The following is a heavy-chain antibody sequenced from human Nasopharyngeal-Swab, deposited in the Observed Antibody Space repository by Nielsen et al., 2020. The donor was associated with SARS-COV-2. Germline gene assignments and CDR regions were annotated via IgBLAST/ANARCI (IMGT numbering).Heavy chain of an antibody. CDR2: IYYSGST. Sequence: SETLSLTCTVSGGSFSSGSYCWSWIRQPPGKGLEWTGYIYYSGSTNYNPSLKSRVTISVDTSENQFSLKLSSVTAADTAVYYCARQQLAFDYWGQGTLVTVSS. CDR1: GGSFSSGSYC. V-gene: IGHV4-61*01. D-gene: IGHD6-13*01. J-gene: IGHJ4*02. CDR3: ARQQLAFDY.